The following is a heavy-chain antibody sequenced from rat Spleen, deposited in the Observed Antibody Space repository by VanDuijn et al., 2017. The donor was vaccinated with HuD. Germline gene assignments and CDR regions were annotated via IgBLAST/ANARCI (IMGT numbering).Heavy chain of an antibody. D-gene: IGHD5-1*01. J-gene: IGHJ1*01. V-gene: IGHV5-22*01. Sequence: EVQLVESDGGLVQPGRSLKLSCAASGFAFSDFYMAWVRQAPTKGLEWIASISYEGSSTYYGDSVKGRFTISRDNAKSTLYLQMDSLRSEDTATYYCVRLLGAPDWYFDFWGPGTMVTVSS. CDR1: GFAFSDFY. CDR2: ISYEGSST. CDR3: VRLLGAPDWYFDF.